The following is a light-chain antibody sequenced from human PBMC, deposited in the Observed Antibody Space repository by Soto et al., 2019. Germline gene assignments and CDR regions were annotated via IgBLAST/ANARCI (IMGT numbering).Light chain of an antibody. Sequence: DIQMTQSPSTLSASVGDRVTITCRASQSISIWLAWYQQKPGKAPKLLIYKASSLESGVPSRFSGSGSGTEFSLTISSLQPDDFATDYCLQDYNYPWTFGQGTKVDIK. J-gene: IGKJ1*01. V-gene: IGKV1-5*03. CDR3: LQDYNYPWT. CDR1: QSISIW. CDR2: KAS.